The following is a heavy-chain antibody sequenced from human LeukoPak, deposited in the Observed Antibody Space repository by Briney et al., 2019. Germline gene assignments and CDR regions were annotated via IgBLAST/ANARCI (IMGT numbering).Heavy chain of an antibody. CDR2: INHSGST. D-gene: IGHD3-22*01. CDR3: ARGRHYYDSSGYLGP. CDR1: GGSFSGYY. J-gene: IGHJ5*02. Sequence: SETLSLTCAVYGGSFSGYYWSWIRQPPGKGLEWIGEINHSGSTNYDPSLKSRVTISVDTSKNQFSLKLSSVTAADTAVYYCARGRHYYDSSGYLGPWGQGTLVTVSS. V-gene: IGHV4-34*01.